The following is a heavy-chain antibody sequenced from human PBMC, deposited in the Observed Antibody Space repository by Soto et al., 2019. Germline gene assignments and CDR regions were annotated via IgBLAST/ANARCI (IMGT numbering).Heavy chain of an antibody. CDR1: GFTFTHYR. V-gene: IGHV3-74*03. CDR2: INSDGARI. Sequence: PGGSLRLPCAASGFTFTHYRIHWVRHPPGKGLEWVGRINSDGARIEYGDSVKGRFTISRDNAHNMVFLQMNSLTDEDSGVYFCARAGDWNYVQGFWDKRTLVTVAS. D-gene: IGHD1-1*01. CDR3: ARAGDWNYVQGF. J-gene: IGHJ4*02.